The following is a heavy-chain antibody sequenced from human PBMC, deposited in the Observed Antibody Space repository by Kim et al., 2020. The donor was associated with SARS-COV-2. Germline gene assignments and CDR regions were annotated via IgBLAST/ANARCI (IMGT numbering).Heavy chain of an antibody. D-gene: IGHD7-27*01. Sequence: NYNPSLKRRVTISVDTSKNQFSLKLSSVTAADTAVYYCARAQLTGDFDYWGQGTLVTVSS. V-gene: IGHV4-59*01. J-gene: IGHJ4*02. CDR3: ARAQLTGDFDY.